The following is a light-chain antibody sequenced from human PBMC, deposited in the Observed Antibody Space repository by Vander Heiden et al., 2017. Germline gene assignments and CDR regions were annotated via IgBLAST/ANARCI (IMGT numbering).Light chain of an antibody. J-gene: IGKJ1*01. CDR3: QQAYATPLT. CDR1: QSISTY. Sequence: DIQMTQSPSTLLASVGDSVTIPCRASQSISTYLNWYQQKPGNAPKLLVYASLNLQSGVPSRFSGSRSGTQFSLTISSLQPDDFATYYCQQAYATPLTFGQGTKVEIK. CDR2: ASL. V-gene: IGKV1-39*01.